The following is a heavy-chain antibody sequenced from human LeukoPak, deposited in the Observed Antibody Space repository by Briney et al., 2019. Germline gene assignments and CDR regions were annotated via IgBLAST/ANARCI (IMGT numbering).Heavy chain of an antibody. J-gene: IGHJ4*02. CDR1: GGSFSGYY. D-gene: IGHD3-10*01. Sequence: SETLSLTCAVYGGSFSGYYWNWVRQPPGKGLEWIGFGHYSGTTFYNPSLNSRVTVSVDTSKNQFSLKLISVTAADTAIYYCARWGEHSALRVDAFDVWGQGTLVTVSS. V-gene: IGHV4-59*01. CDR3: ARWGEHSALRVDAFDV. CDR2: GHYSGTT.